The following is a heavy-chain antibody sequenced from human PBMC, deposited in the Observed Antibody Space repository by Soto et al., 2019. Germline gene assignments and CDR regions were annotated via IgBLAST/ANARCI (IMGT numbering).Heavy chain of an antibody. CDR2: IYYSGST. J-gene: IGHJ4*02. CDR3: ARGFDYGEYYFDY. CDR1: GGSISSSSYY. D-gene: IGHD4-17*01. Sequence: PSETLSLTCTVSGGSISSSSYYWGWIRQPPGKGLEWIGSIYYSGSTYYNPSLKSRVTISVDTSKNQFSLKLSSVTAADTAVYYCARGFDYGEYYFDYWGQGTLVTVSS. V-gene: IGHV4-39*07.